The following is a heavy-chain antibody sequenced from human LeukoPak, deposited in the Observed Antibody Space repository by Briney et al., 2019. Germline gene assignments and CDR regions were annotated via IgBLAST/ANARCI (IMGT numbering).Heavy chain of an antibody. V-gene: IGHV3-53*05. CDR2: IYSGGST. CDR1: GFTVSSNY. CDR3: ARIGLRAANFDY. J-gene: IGHJ4*02. Sequence: GGSLRLSCAASGFTVSSNYMSWVRQAPGKGLEWVSVIYSGGSTYYADSVKGRFTISRDNSKNTLYLQMNSLRAEDTAVYYYARIGLRAANFDYWGQGTLVTVSS. D-gene: IGHD2-15*01.